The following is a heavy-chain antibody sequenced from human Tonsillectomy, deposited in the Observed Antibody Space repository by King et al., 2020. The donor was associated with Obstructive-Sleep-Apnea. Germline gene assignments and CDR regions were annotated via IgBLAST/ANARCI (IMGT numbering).Heavy chain of an antibody. CDR2: INPDSGGT. Sequence: QLVQSGAEVKKPGASVKVSCEASGYTFTGYYIHWVRQAPGQGLEWMGWINPDSGGTNYAQKFQGRVTMTSDTSISTAYMELSSLRSDDTAVFYCARVVTDYYDSSGYLYWGKGTLVSVSS. CDR1: GYTFTGYY. J-gene: IGHJ4*02. V-gene: IGHV1-2*02. D-gene: IGHD3-22*01. CDR3: ARVVTDYYDSSGYLY.